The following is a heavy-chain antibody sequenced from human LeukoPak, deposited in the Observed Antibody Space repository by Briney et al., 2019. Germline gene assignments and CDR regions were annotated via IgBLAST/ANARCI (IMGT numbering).Heavy chain of an antibody. CDR1: GFTFSSYA. V-gene: IGHV3-23*01. CDR2: ISGSAGSI. D-gene: IGHD1-14*01. CDR3: ARRPGN. J-gene: IGHJ4*02. Sequence: PGGSLRLSCAASGFTFSSYAMSWVRQAPGKGLEWVSVISGSAGSIYYADSVKGRFTISRDSSKNTLFLQMNDLTVEDTARYYCARRPGNWGQGILVTVSS.